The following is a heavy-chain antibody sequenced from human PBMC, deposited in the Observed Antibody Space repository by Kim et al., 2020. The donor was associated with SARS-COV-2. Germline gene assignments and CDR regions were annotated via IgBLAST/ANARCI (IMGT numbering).Heavy chain of an antibody. CDR3: ARVGVIRDYEVFPYFDY. D-gene: IGHD2-21*01. Sequence: HGRVTMTTDTSTSTAYMELRSLRSDDTAVYYCARVGVIRDYEVFPYFDYWGQGTLVTVSS. J-gene: IGHJ4*02. V-gene: IGHV1-18*01.